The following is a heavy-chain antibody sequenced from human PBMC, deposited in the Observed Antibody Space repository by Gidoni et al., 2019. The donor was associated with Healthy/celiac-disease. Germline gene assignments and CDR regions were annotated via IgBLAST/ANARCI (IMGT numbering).Heavy chain of an antibody. CDR1: GFTFSSYW. D-gene: IGHD6-13*01. Sequence: EVQLVESGGGLVQPGGSLRLSCAASGFTFSSYWMHWVRQAPGKGLGGVSRINSDGSSTSDADSVQGRFTISRDNATNTLYLQMNSLRAEDTAVYYCAREGAGIAAACPPYAFDIWGQGTMVTVSS. J-gene: IGHJ3*02. CDR3: AREGAGIAAACPPYAFDI. V-gene: IGHV3-74*01. CDR2: INSDGSST.